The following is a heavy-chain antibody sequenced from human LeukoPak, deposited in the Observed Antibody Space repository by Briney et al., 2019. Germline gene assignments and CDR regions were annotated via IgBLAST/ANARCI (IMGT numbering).Heavy chain of an antibody. J-gene: IGHJ4*02. D-gene: IGHD3-22*01. CDR3: ARSGVGYFYDNTGYYPLDY. CDR1: GYTFTSYG. CDR2: ISAYTGNT. Sequence: ASVKVSCKASGYTFTSYGISWVRQAPGQGLEWMGWISAYTGNTNYAQNFQGRVTMTTDTSTSTAFVELRSLRSDDTAVYYCARSGVGYFYDNTGYYPLDYWGQGTLVTVSS. V-gene: IGHV1-18*01.